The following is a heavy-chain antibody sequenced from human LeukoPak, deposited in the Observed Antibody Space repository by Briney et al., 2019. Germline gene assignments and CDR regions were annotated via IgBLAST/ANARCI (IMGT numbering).Heavy chain of an antibody. CDR2: IYTSGST. J-gene: IGHJ6*02. CDR1: GGSISSGSYY. V-gene: IGHV4-61*02. Sequence: PSETLSLTCTVSGGSISSGSYYWSWIRQPAGKGLEWIGRIYTSGSTNYNPSLKSRVTISVDTSKNQFSLKLSSVTAADTAVYYCARGGSEDAWGQGTPVTVSS. D-gene: IGHD3-10*01. CDR3: ARGGSEDA.